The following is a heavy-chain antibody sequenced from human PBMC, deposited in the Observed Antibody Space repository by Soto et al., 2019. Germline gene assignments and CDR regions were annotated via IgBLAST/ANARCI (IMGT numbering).Heavy chain of an antibody. D-gene: IGHD6-19*01. V-gene: IGHV4-59*12. CDR2: IYYSGST. Sequence: SETLSLTCAVSGGSISSYYWSWIRQPPGKGLEWIGYIYYSGSTNYNPSLKSRVTISVDTSKNQFSLKLSSVTAADTAVYYCARDIAVAAPDYWGQGTLVTVSS. J-gene: IGHJ4*02. CDR3: ARDIAVAAPDY. CDR1: GGSISSYY.